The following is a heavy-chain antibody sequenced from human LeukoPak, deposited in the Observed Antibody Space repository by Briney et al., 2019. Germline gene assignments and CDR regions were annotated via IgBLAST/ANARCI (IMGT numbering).Heavy chain of an antibody. CDR3: ASFAAAGPYYYYGMDV. CDR2: INPNSGGT. Sequence: ASVKVSCRASGYTFTGYYMHWVRQAPGQGLEWMGWINPNSGGTNYAQKFQGRVTMTRDTSISTAYMELSRLRSDDTAVYYCASFAAAGPYYYYGMDVWGQGTTVTVSS. D-gene: IGHD6-13*01. J-gene: IGHJ6*02. CDR1: GYTFTGYY. V-gene: IGHV1-2*02.